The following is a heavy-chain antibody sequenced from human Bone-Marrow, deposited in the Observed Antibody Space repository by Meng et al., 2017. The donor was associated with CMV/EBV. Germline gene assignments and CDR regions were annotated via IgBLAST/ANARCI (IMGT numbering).Heavy chain of an antibody. J-gene: IGHJ4*02. Sequence: GESLKISCAASGFTFSSYDMHWVRQATGKGLEWVSAIGTAGDTYYPGSVKGRFTISRDNAKNSLYLQMNSLRAEDTAVYYCAREKRGIVVVPAAYREEYYFDYWGQGALVTVSS. CDR3: AREKRGIVVVPAAYREEYYFDY. CDR2: IGTAGDT. V-gene: IGHV3-13*01. CDR1: GFTFSSYD. D-gene: IGHD2-2*01.